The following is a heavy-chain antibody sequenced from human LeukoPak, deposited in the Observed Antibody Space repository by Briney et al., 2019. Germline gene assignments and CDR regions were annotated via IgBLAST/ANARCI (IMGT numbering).Heavy chain of an antibody. Sequence: ASVKVSCKASGYSFTSHYMHWVRQAPGQGLEWMGWINPNSGGTNYAQKFQGRVTMTRDTSISTAYMELSRLRSDDTAVYYCARASGLNLFDYWGQGTLVTVSS. D-gene: IGHD2-21*01. J-gene: IGHJ4*02. CDR2: INPNSGGT. V-gene: IGHV1-2*02. CDR1: GYSFTSHY. CDR3: ARASGLNLFDY.